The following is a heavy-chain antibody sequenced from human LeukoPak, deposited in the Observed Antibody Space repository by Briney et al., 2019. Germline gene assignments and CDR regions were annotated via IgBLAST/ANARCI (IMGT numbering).Heavy chain of an antibody. J-gene: IGHJ4*02. Sequence: GGSLRLSCAASGFTFSSYGMHWVRQAPGKGLEWVAVISYDGSNKYYADSVKGRFTISRDNSKNTLYLQMNSLRAEDTAVYYCAKTPQGGHYCDSSGYSGYFDYWGQGTLVTVSS. D-gene: IGHD3-22*01. CDR3: AKTPQGGHYCDSSGYSGYFDY. CDR1: GFTFSSYG. V-gene: IGHV3-30*18. CDR2: ISYDGSNK.